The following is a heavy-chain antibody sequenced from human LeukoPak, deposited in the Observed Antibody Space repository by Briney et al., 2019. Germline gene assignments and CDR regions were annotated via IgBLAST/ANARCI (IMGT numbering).Heavy chain of an antibody. CDR1: GFTVSSNS. CDR2: IYSDNT. V-gene: IGHV3-53*01. D-gene: IGHD5-18*01. CDR3: ARERGYSYGYSDS. J-gene: IGHJ4*02. Sequence: GGSLRLSCTVSGFTVSSNSMSWVRQAPGKGLEWVSFIYSDNTHYSDSVKGRFTISRDNSKNTLYLQMNSLRAEDTAVYYCARERGYSYGYSDSWGQGTLVTVSS.